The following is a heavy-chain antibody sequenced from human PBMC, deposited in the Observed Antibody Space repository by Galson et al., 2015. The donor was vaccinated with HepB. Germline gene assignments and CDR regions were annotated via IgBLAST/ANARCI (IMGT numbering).Heavy chain of an antibody. V-gene: IGHV3-30-3*01. CDR3: ARSLGWSGYPHDY. D-gene: IGHD3-3*01. J-gene: IGHJ4*02. Sequence: SLRLSCAASGFTFSSYAMHWVRRAPGKGLEWVAVISYDGSNKYYADSVKGRITISRDNSKNTLYLQMNSLRVEDTAIYYCARSLGWSGYPHDYWGQGTLVTVSS. CDR1: GFTFSSYA. CDR2: ISYDGSNK.